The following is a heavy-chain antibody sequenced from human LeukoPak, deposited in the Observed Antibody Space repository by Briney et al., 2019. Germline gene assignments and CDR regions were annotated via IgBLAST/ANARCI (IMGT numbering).Heavy chain of an antibody. V-gene: IGHV4-59*01. CDR3: ARDRGGDYGDYIFDP. Sequence: SETLSLTCTVSGDSFSTYYWNWIRQPPGKGLEWIGYIYYTGSTNYNPSLKIRVSISVDTSKNQFYLRLSAVTAADTAVYDCARDRGGDYGDYIFDPWGQGTLVTVSS. CDR2: IYYTGST. J-gene: IGHJ5*02. CDR1: GDSFSTYY. D-gene: IGHD4-17*01.